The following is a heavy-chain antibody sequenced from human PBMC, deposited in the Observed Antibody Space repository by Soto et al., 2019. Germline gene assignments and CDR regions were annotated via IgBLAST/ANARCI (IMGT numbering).Heavy chain of an antibody. V-gene: IGHV4-59*01. CDR3: ARQYCSGDSCYWDY. Sequence: SETLSLTCTVSCGSISIYYWSWIRQPPGKGLEWLGNIYYSGSTNYNPSLKSRVTVSVDRSRHQFSLRLSSVTAADTAMYYCARQYCSGDSCYWDYWGQGTLVTVSS. CDR1: CGSISIYY. D-gene: IGHD2-15*01. CDR2: IYYSGST. J-gene: IGHJ4*02.